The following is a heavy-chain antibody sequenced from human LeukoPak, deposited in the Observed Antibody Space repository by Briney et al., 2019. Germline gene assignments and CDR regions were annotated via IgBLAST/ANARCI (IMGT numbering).Heavy chain of an antibody. CDR2: TYNSGST. Sequence: NSSETLSLTCTVSGDSISSLHWSWIRQPPGKRLEWIGSTYNSGSTNYNPSLKSRVTISVDTSKNQLSLKLSSVTAADTAMYYCAGGLQWLAHDCWGQGTLVTVSS. CDR1: GDSISSLH. J-gene: IGHJ4*02. V-gene: IGHV4-59*08. D-gene: IGHD6-19*01. CDR3: AGGLQWLAHDC.